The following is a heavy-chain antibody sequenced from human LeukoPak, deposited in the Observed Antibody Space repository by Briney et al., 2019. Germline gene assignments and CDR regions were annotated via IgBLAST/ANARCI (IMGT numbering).Heavy chain of an antibody. CDR2: VDPEEGET. J-gene: IGHJ4*02. D-gene: IGHD2-2*01. CDR3: ATSPSIPAAPNDY. CDR1: GSTVTDYY. Sequence: GASVKVSCKASGSTVTDYYIHWVQQAPGKGLEWMGRVDPEEGETIYADGFQGRLIITADTFTDTAYMELSSLRSEDTAVYFCATSPSIPAAPNDYWGQGTLVTVSS. V-gene: IGHV1-69-2*01.